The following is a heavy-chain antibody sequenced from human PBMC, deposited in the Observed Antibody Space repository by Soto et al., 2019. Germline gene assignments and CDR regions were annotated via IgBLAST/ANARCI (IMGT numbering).Heavy chain of an antibody. CDR3: ARVPGIAVAGLSGAFDI. J-gene: IGHJ3*02. CDR1: GFTFSSYA. V-gene: IGHV3-30-3*01. D-gene: IGHD6-19*01. CDR2: ISYDGSNK. Sequence: ESGGGVVQPGRSLRLSCAASGFTFSSYAMHWVRQAPGKGLEWVAVISYDGSNKYYADSVKGRFTISRDNSKNTLYLQMNSLRAEDTAVYYCARVPGIAVAGLSGAFDIWGQGTMVTVSS.